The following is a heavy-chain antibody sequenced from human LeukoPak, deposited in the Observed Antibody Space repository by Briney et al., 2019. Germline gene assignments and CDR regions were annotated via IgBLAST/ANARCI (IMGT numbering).Heavy chain of an antibody. Sequence: SETLSLTCAVSGGSISSSNWWSWVRQPPGKGLEWIGEIYHSGSTNYNPSLKSRVTISVDKSKNQFSLKLSSVTAADTAVYYCARVTQSVYYYYGMDVWGQGTTVTVSS. CDR2: IYHSGST. J-gene: IGHJ6*02. CDR1: GGSISSSNW. V-gene: IGHV4-4*02. CDR3: ARVTQSVYYYYGMDV.